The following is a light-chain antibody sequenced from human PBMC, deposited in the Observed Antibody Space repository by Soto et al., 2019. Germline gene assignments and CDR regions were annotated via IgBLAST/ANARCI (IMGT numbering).Light chain of an antibody. V-gene: IGLV2-14*01. CDR1: SSDVGGYNY. Sequence: QSALTQPASVSGSPGQSITISCTGTSSDVGGYNYVSWYQQHPGKAPKLMIYEVSNRPSGVSDRFSGSRSGNTASLTISGLQAEDDADYYCSSSTRSSTYVFGTGTKLTVL. CDR3: SSSTRSSTYV. CDR2: EVS. J-gene: IGLJ1*01.